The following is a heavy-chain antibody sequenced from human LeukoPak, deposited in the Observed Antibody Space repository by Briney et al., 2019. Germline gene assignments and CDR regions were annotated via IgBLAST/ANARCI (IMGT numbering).Heavy chain of an antibody. J-gene: IGHJ4*02. CDR3: VRVPAAGTGPDY. CDR1: GASTIAYY. CDR2: IYYNGNM. D-gene: IGHD6-13*01. Sequence: SETLSLTCSVSGASTIAYYWSWIRQPPGKGLEWIGYIYYNGNMSYNPSLKSRVTISIDTSKNQFSLKLTSVTAADTAVYYCVRVPAAGTGPDYWGQGTLVTVSS. V-gene: IGHV4-59*08.